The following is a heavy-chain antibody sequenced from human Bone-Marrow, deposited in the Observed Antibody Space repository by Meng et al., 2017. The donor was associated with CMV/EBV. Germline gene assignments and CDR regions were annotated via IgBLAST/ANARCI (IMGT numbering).Heavy chain of an antibody. CDR2: ISGGDNYI. D-gene: IGHD5-12*01. Sequence: GESLKISCAASGFAFSAYSMTWVRQAPGKGLEWVSSISGGDNYIYYAASVKGRFTISRDNAKNSLYLHMKNLSAEDTATYYGAREVLDLYNAYVVGGDFWGQGTLVTVSS. V-gene: IGHV3-21*01. J-gene: IGHJ4*02. CDR3: AREVLDLYNAYVVGGDF. CDR1: GFAFSAYS.